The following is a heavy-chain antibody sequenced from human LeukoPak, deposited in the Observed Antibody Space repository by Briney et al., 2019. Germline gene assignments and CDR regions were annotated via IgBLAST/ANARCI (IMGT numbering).Heavy chain of an antibody. D-gene: IGHD3-10*01. J-gene: IGHJ3*02. CDR1: GGSISSGNW. Sequence: SETLSLTCAVSGGSISSGNWWSWVRQPPGKGLEWIGEIYHSGSTNYNPSLKSRVTISVDTSKNQFSLKLSSVTAADTAVYYCARSYYYGSGSSRAFHIWGQGTMVTVSS. CDR3: ARSYYYGSGSSRAFHI. V-gene: IGHV4-4*02. CDR2: IYHSGST.